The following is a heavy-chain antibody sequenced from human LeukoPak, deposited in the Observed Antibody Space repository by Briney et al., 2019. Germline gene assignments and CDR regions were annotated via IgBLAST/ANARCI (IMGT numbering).Heavy chain of an antibody. V-gene: IGHV3-64*01. D-gene: IGHD3-3*01. J-gene: IGHJ6*02. CDR1: GFTFSSYS. CDR2: ISGDGGTT. Sequence: GGSLRLSCAASGFTFSSYSMNWVRQAPGKGLEYVSSISGDGGTTYYPNSVKDRFTVSRDNSKNTLYLQMGRLRTDDTAVYYCARMGIGEFGGALDVWGQGTTVIVSS. CDR3: ARMGIGEFGGALDV.